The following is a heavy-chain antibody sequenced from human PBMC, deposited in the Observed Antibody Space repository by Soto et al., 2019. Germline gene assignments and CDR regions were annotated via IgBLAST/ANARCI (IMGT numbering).Heavy chain of an antibody. CDR2: CNPNSGGT. CDR3: AGGQGSGWIDY. J-gene: IGHJ4*02. V-gene: IGHV1-2*02. D-gene: IGHD6-19*01. Sequence: QVQLVQSGADVKKPGASVKVSCKASGYHVTGYYMHWVRQAPGRGLEWMGGCNPNSGGTNYAQKFQGRVTMTRDTCSSTANVELSRLRADDTAVYYCAGGQGSGWIDYWGQGTLVTVSS. CDR1: GYHVTGYY.